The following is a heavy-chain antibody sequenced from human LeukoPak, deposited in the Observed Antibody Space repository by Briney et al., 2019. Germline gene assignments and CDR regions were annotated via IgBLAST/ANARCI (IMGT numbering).Heavy chain of an antibody. Sequence: GGSLRLSCAASGFAFSSYSMNWVRRAPGKGLEWFSHISSSSSTIYFADSVKGRFTISRDNAKNSLYLQMNSLRAEDTAVYYCARDLRHIVVVTAFDYWGQGTLVTVSS. D-gene: IGHD2-21*02. CDR2: ISSSSSTI. CDR1: GFAFSSYS. CDR3: ARDLRHIVVVTAFDY. J-gene: IGHJ4*02. V-gene: IGHV3-48*04.